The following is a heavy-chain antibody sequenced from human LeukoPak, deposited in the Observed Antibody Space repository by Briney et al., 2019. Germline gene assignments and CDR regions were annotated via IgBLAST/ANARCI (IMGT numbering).Heavy chain of an antibody. V-gene: IGHV3-53*01. CDR3: ARVQWLRSWYFDY. Sequence: GGSLRLSCAASGFIFTDYGMHWVRQAPGKGLEWVSVIYSGGSTYYADSVKGRFTISRDNSKNTLYLQMNSLRAEDTAVYYCARVQWLRSWYFDYWGQGTLVTVSS. J-gene: IGHJ4*02. D-gene: IGHD5-12*01. CDR2: IYSGGST. CDR1: GFIFTDYG.